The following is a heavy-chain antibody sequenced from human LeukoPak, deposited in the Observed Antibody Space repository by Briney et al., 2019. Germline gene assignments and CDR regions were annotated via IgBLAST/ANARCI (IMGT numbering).Heavy chain of an antibody. V-gene: IGHV1-2*02. CDR1: GYTFTGYY. D-gene: IGHD5-12*01. CDR2: INPNSGGT. J-gene: IGHJ6*02. CDR3: ARDGSGYSGYDSFYYYGMDA. Sequence: GASVKVSCKASGYTFTGYYMHWVRQAPGQGLEWMGWINPNSGGTNYAQKFQGRVTMTRDTSISTAYMELSRLRSDDTAVYYCARDGSGYSGYDSFYYYGMDAWGQGTTVTVSS.